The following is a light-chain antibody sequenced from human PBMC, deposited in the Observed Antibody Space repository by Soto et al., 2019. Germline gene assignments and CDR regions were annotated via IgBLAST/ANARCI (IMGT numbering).Light chain of an antibody. CDR2: DAS. J-gene: IGKJ2*01. CDR3: QQYDNLPYT. Sequence: DIQMTQSPSSLSASVGDRVTITCQASQDISNYLNLYQQKPGKAPKLLIYDASTLETGVPSRCSGSGSGTDFTFTISSLQPEDNATYYCQQYDNLPYTFGQGTKLEIK. CDR1: QDISNY. V-gene: IGKV1-33*01.